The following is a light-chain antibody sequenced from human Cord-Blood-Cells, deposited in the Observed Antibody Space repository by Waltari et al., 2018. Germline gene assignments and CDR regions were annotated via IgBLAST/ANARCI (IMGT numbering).Light chain of an antibody. CDR2: DLS. CDR1: SSDVGGYNY. Sequence: QSALTQPASVSGSPGQSITISCTGTSSDVGGYNYVSWYQQHPGKAPKLMIYDLSKRPSGVSNRFSGSKSGNTASLTISGLQAEDEADYYCSSYTSSSTEFGGGTKLTVL. V-gene: IGLV2-14*01. J-gene: IGLJ2*01. CDR3: SSYTSSSTE.